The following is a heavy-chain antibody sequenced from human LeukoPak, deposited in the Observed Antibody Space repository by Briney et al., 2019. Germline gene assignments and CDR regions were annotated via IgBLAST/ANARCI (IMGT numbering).Heavy chain of an antibody. Sequence: SETLSLTCTVSGGSISSYYWSWIRQPPGKGLEWIGYIYYSGSTNYNPSLKSRVTISVDTSKNQFSLKLSSVTAADTAVYYCAREGAAAGTFYAFDIWGQGTMVTVSS. D-gene: IGHD6-13*01. CDR1: GGSISSYY. J-gene: IGHJ3*02. CDR2: IYYSGST. CDR3: AREGAAAGTFYAFDI. V-gene: IGHV4-59*12.